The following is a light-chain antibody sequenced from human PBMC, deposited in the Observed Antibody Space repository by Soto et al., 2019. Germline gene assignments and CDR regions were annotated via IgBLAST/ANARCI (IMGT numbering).Light chain of an antibody. J-gene: IGKJ2*01. V-gene: IGKV1-12*01. CDR3: QQVKSIPYT. Sequence: DTQMTQTPTSVSASVGDRVTITCRASQGVRSWLAWYKQKPGKDNKLLIYAATSLQSGVTSRVSGTGSGTDWASTSSSLQPEDFATYYCQQVKSIPYTFGHVTKREI. CDR2: AAT. CDR1: QGVRSW.